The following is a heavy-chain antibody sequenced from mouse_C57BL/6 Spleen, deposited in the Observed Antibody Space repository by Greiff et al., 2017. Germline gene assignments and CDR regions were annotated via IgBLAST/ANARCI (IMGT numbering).Heavy chain of an antibody. Sequence: EVQGVESGGGLVKPGGSLKLSCAASGFTFSSYTMSWVRQTPEKRLEWVATISGGGGNTYYPDSVKGRFTISRDNAKNTLYLQMSSLRSEDTALYYCARHEGFADWGQGTLVTVSA. CDR1: GFTFSSYT. J-gene: IGHJ3*01. V-gene: IGHV5-9*01. CDR2: ISGGGGNT. CDR3: ARHEGFAD.